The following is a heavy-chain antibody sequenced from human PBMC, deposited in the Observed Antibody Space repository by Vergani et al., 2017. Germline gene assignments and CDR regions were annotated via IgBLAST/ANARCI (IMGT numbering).Heavy chain of an antibody. D-gene: IGHD6-19*01. J-gene: IGHJ4*02. V-gene: IGHV4-39*01. CDR2: IYYSGLT. CDR1: ADSISGGSYY. Sequence: QLQLQQSGPGLVKPSETLFLTCTVSADSISGGSYYWGWIRQPPGKSLEWIGSIYYSGLTYYNPHLKRRVAISVDTSKNQFSLNVTSVTAADTAVYFCARQRPGSGWSPGDFDDWGQGILVTVSS. CDR3: ARQRPGSGWSPGDFDD.